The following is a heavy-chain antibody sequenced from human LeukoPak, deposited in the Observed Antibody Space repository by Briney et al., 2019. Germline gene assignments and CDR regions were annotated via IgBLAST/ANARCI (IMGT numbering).Heavy chain of an antibody. V-gene: IGHV4-59*01. D-gene: IGHD3-9*01. J-gene: IGHJ4*02. CDR1: GGSISSYY. CDR3: ARGGLRYFDWSH. CDR2: IYYSGST. Sequence: SETLSLTRTVSGGSISSYYWSWIRQPPGKGLEWIGYIYYSGSTNYNPSLKSRVTISVDTSKNQFSLKLSSVTAADTAVYYCARGGLRYFDWSHWGQGTLVTVSS.